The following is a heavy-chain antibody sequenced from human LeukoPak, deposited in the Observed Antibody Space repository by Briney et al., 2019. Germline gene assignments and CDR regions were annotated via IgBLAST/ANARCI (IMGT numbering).Heavy chain of an antibody. J-gene: IGHJ4*02. D-gene: IGHD1/OR15-1a*01. CDR2: VNFSGIT. CDR3: ARSIIGTRSKFDY. Sequence: SSETLSLTCTVSGGSISSYYWSWIRQPPGKGLEWFGYVNFSGITNYNPSLKSRVTISVDTSKNHFSLKLSSVTAADTAVYSCARSIIGTRSKFDYWGQGTLVTVSS. V-gene: IGHV4-59*08. CDR1: GGSISSYY.